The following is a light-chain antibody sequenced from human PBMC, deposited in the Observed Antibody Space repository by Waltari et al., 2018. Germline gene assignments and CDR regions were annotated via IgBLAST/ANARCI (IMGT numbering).Light chain of an antibody. V-gene: IGKV1-33*01. J-gene: IGKJ3*01. CDR1: QDISNY. Sequence: DIQMTKSPSSLSASVGDRVTITCQASQDISNYLNWYQQKPGKAPKLLIYDASNLETGVPSRFSGSGSGTDFTFTISSLQPEDIATYYCQQYDNLLPITFGPGTKVDIK. CDR3: QQYDNLLPIT. CDR2: DAS.